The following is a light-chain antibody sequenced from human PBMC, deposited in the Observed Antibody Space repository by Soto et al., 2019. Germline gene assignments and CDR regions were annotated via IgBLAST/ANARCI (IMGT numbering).Light chain of an antibody. Sequence: QSALTQPASVSGSPGQSITISCTGTSSDVGYYNYVSWYQQHPDKAPKLMIYEVSNRPSGVSSRFSGSKSGNTASLTISGLQAEDEADYYCSSYTSSGTVVFGGGTKVTVL. CDR2: EVS. CDR1: SSDVGYYNY. CDR3: SSYTSSGTVV. J-gene: IGLJ2*01. V-gene: IGLV2-14*01.